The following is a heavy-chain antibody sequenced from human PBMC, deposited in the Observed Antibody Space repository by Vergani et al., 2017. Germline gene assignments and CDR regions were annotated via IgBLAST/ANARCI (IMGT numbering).Heavy chain of an antibody. CDR1: GYTFTGYY. V-gene: IGHV1-2*02. CDR3: ARVEGLVNWFDP. Sequence: QVQLVQSGAEVKKPGASVKVSCKASGYTFTGYYMHWVRQAPGQGLEWMGWINPNSGGTNYAQKFQGRVTITADKSTSTAYMELSSLRSEDTAVYYCARVEGLVNWFDPWGQGTLVTVSS. CDR2: INPNSGGT. J-gene: IGHJ5*02. D-gene: IGHD6-19*01.